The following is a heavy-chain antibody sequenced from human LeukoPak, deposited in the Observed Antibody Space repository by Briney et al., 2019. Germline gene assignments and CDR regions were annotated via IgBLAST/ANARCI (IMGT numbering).Heavy chain of an antibody. CDR2: INPHSGGT. Sequence: ASVKVSCKASGYTFTGYYMHWVRQAPGQGLEWMGWINPHSGGTNYAQKFQGGVTMTRDTSITTAYMELSSPRSDDTAVYYCARDVGEYCSSTNCYASHYWGQGTLVTVSS. CDR3: ARDVGEYCSSTNCYASHY. J-gene: IGHJ4*02. V-gene: IGHV1-2*02. CDR1: GYTFTGYY. D-gene: IGHD2-2*01.